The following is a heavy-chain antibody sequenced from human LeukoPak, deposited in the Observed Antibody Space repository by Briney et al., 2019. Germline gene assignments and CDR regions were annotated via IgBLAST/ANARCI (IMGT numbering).Heavy chain of an antibody. Sequence: GGSLRLSCAASGFTFSSYAMHWVRQAPGKGLEWVSGISWNSGSIGYADSVKGRFTISRDNAKNSLYLQMNSLRAEDTALYYCAKDMALVGASGAFDIWGQGTMVTVSS. V-gene: IGHV3-9*01. CDR2: ISWNSGSI. CDR1: GFTFSSYA. J-gene: IGHJ3*02. D-gene: IGHD1-26*01. CDR3: AKDMALVGASGAFDI.